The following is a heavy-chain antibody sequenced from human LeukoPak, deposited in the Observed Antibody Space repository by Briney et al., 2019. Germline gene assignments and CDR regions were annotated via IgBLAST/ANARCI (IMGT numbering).Heavy chain of an antibody. J-gene: IGHJ6*02. CDR1: GFTFSTYW. CDR2: IKQDGSEK. CDR3: ARVNSSSWYSYYGMDV. D-gene: IGHD6-13*01. Sequence: GGSLRLSCVASGFTFSTYWMSWVRQAPGKGLEWVASIKQDGSEKYYVDSVKGRFTISRDNAKNSLYLQMNSLRAEDTAVYYCARVNSSSWYSYYGMDVWGQGTTVTVSS. V-gene: IGHV3-7*02.